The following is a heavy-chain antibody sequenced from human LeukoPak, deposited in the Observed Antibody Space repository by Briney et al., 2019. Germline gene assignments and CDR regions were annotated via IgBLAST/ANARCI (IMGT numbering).Heavy chain of an antibody. V-gene: IGHV1-8*01. Sequence: ASVKLSFSASGYAFTCYDFNRVRQATGPGLELMGWMNPNSGNTGYAQKFQGRVNMTRNTSISTAYMELSRLRSDDTAVYYCARTYSRYSGYPTGYWGQGTLVTVSS. D-gene: IGHD5-12*01. CDR1: GYAFTCYD. CDR2: MNPNSGNT. J-gene: IGHJ4*02. CDR3: ARTYSRYSGYPTGY.